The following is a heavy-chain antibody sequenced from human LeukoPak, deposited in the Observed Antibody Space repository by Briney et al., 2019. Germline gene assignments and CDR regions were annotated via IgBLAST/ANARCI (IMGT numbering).Heavy chain of an antibody. D-gene: IGHD3-3*01. CDR2: INHSGST. V-gene: IGHV4-34*01. CDR1: GGSFSGYS. Sequence: SETLSLTCAVYGGSFSGYSWHWIRQPPGKGLEWIGEINHSGSTNYNPSLKSRVTISVDTSKNQFSLKLSSVTAAGTAVYYCRTIFGVVINRDYWGQGTLVTVSS. J-gene: IGHJ4*02. CDR3: RTIFGVVINRDY.